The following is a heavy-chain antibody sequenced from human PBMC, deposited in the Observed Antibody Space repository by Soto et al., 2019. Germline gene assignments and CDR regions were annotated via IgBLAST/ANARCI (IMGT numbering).Heavy chain of an antibody. Sequence: QAQLVQSGAEVKEPGASVKVSCKASGYTFTGYGITWVRQAPGQELEWMGWASPLSATTNYAPKFQGRVTMTTDTSTNTAYMELRSLRSDDTAVYYCARGGTAEADFWGQGTLVTVSS. J-gene: IGHJ4*02. D-gene: IGHD2-21*02. CDR2: ASPLSATT. V-gene: IGHV1-18*01. CDR1: GYTFTGYG. CDR3: ARGGTAEADF.